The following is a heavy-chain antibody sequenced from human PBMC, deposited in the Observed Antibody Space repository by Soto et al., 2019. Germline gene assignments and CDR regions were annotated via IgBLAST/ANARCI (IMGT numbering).Heavy chain of an antibody. CDR2: IWYDGSNK. CDR1: GFTFSSYG. D-gene: IGHD6-6*01. V-gene: IGHV3-33*01. CDR3: ARESDGWQLDFDY. Sequence: PGGSLRLSCAASGFTFSSYGMHWVRQAPGKGLEWVAVIWYDGSNKYYADSVKGRFTISRDNSKNTLYLQMNSLRAEDTAVYYCARESDGWQLDFDYWGQGTLVTVSS. J-gene: IGHJ4*02.